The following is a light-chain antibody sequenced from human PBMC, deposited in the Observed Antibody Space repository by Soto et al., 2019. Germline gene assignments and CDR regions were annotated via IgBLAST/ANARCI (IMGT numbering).Light chain of an antibody. CDR3: QQANSFPYT. V-gene: IGKV1-12*02. CDR2: AAS. J-gene: IGKJ4*01. CDR1: QSVSGW. Sequence: DIQMTQSPSTLSGSVGDRVTVTCRASQSVSGWLAWYQQKPGEAPKLLIYAASSLQSGVPSRFSGSGSGTDFTLTISSLQPEDFATYYCQQANSFPYTFGGGTKVDIK.